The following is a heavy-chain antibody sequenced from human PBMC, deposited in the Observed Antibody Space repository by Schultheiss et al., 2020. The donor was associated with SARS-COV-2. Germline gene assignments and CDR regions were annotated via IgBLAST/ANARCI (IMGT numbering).Heavy chain of an antibody. CDR2: INPSGGST. Sequence: ASVKVSCKASGYTFTSYDINWVRQATGQGLEWMGIINPSGGSTSYAQKFQGRVTMTEDTSTDTAYMELSSLRSEDTAVYYCARRDATGTTGYYYGMDVWGQGTTVTVSS. V-gene: IGHV1-46*01. CDR1: GYTFTSYD. CDR3: ARRDATGTTGYYYGMDV. J-gene: IGHJ6*02. D-gene: IGHD1-7*01.